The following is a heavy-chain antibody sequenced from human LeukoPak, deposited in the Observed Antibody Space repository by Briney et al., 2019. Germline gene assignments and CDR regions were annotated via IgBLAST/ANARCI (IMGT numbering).Heavy chain of an antibody. D-gene: IGHD5-18*01. CDR1: GFTFSNYA. V-gene: IGHV3-64D*06. CDR3: VKGWIQAVGNFC. CDR2: ISTTGGST. J-gene: IGHJ4*02. Sequence: GGSLRLSCSASGFTFSNYAMHWVRQSPGKGPGYVSAISTTGGSTYYADSVKGRFTISRDNSKNTLYLQMSSPTAEDTAVYYCVKGWIQAVGNFCWGQGTLVTVSS.